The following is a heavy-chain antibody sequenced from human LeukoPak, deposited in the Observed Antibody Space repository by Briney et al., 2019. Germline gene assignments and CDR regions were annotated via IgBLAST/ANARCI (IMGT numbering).Heavy chain of an antibody. D-gene: IGHD3-3*01. V-gene: IGHV7-4-1*02. J-gene: IGHJ5*02. Sequence: GASVKVSCKASGYTFTSYAMNWVRQAPGQGLEWMGWINTNTGNPTYAQGFTGRFVFSLDTSVSTAYLQISSLKAEDTAVYYCARDLGFAPYDWFDPWGQGTLVTVSS. CDR2: INTNTGNP. CDR1: GYTFTSYA. CDR3: ARDLGFAPYDWFDP.